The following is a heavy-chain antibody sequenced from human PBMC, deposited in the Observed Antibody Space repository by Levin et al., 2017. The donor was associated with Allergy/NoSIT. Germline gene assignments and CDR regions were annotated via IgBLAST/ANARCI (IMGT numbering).Heavy chain of an antibody. D-gene: IGHD2-15*01. J-gene: IGHJ4*02. CDR2: ICAGGGTT. CDR3: AKCIGDSCYSPIDY. CDR1: GFRFSSYA. Sequence: GGSLRLSCAASGFRFSSYAMSWVRQAPGKGLEWVSVICAGGGTTYYVDSVKGRLTISRDDSKNALYLQMNRLRAEDTATYFCAKCIGDSCYSPIDYWGQGTVVTVSS. V-gene: IGHV3-23*01.